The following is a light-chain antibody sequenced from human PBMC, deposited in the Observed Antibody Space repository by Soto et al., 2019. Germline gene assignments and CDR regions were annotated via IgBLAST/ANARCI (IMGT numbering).Light chain of an antibody. CDR2: DAS. Sequence: DIQMSQSPSSLSASVGDRVTITCQASQDIDKFLNWYQQKPGKPPKLLIDDASNLATGVPSRFSGRGSGTDFNLTISSLEPEDFAVYYCQQRSNWPPTFGQGTRLEIK. J-gene: IGKJ5*01. V-gene: IGKV1-33*01. CDR3: QQRSNWPPT. CDR1: QDIDKF.